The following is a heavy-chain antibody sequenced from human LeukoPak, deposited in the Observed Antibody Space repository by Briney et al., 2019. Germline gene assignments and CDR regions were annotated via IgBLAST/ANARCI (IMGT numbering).Heavy chain of an antibody. J-gene: IGHJ4*02. CDR2: IYYSGST. D-gene: IGHD6-19*01. V-gene: IGHV4-59*12. CDR3: ARERSGWYKEDYFDY. Sequence: SETLSLTCTVSGGSISSYYWSWIRQPPGKGLEWIGYIYYSGSTNYNPSLKSRVTISVDTSKNQFSLKLSSVTAADTAVYYCARERSGWYKEDYFDYWGQGTLVTVSS. CDR1: GGSISSYY.